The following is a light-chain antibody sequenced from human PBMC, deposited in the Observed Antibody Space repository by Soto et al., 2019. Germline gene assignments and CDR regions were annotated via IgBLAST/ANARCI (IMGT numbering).Light chain of an antibody. CDR3: QQYGSSTPLT. CDR1: QSVSSSY. V-gene: IGKV3-20*01. CDR2: GAS. J-gene: IGKJ4*01. Sequence: EIVLTQSPGTLSLSPGERATLSCRASQSVSSSYLAWYQQKPGQAPRLLIYGASSSATGIPDRFSGSGSGTDFTLTISRLEPEDFAVYYCQQYGSSTPLTFCGGTKVEMK.